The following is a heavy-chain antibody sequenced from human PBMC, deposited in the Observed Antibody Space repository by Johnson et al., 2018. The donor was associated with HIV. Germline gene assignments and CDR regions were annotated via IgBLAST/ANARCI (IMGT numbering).Heavy chain of an antibody. V-gene: IGHV3-66*02. D-gene: IGHD3-22*01. J-gene: IGHJ3*02. Sequence: VQLLESGGGLVQPGGSLRLACVASGFTVSNNYMSWVRQAPGKGLEWVSVIYSGGSTYYADSVKGRFTISRDNSKNTLYLQMNSLRAEDTAVYYCAKDLATAYYDSSEDTFDIWGQGTMVTVSA. CDR3: AKDLATAYYDSSEDTFDI. CDR2: IYSGGST. CDR1: GFTVSNNY.